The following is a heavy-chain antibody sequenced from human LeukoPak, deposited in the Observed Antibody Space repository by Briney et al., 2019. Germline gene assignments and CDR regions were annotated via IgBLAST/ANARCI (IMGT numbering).Heavy chain of an antibody. V-gene: IGHV3-23*01. J-gene: IGHJ6*03. Sequence: PGGSLRLSCAASGCTFSSYAMSWVRQAPGKGLEWVSAISGSGGSTYYADSVKGRFTISRDNSKNTLYLQMNSLRAEDTAVYYCAKWYCSSTSCYSYYYYYMEVWGKGTTVTVSS. CDR1: GCTFSSYA. D-gene: IGHD2-2*01. CDR2: ISGSGGST. CDR3: AKWYCSSTSCYSYYYYYMEV.